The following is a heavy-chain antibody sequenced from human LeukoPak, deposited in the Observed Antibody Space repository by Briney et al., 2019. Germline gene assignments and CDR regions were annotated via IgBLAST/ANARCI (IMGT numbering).Heavy chain of an antibody. CDR1: GGTFSSYA. CDR2: IIPIFGTA. J-gene: IGHJ3*02. V-gene: IGHV1-69*13. D-gene: IGHD2-15*01. Sequence: GASVKVSCKASGGTFSSYAISWVRQAPGQGLEWMGGIIPIFGTANYAQKFQGRVTITADESTSTAYMELSSLRSEDTAVYYCARGADCSGGSCYFSVYAFDIWGQGTMVTVSS. CDR3: ARGADCSGGSCYFSVYAFDI.